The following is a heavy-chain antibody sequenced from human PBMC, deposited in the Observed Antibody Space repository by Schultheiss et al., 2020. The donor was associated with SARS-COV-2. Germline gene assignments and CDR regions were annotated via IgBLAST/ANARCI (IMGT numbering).Heavy chain of an antibody. D-gene: IGHD2-15*01. J-gene: IGHJ6*02. CDR2: ISSGSSYI. Sequence: GESLKISCAASGFTFSNAWMNWARQAPGRGLEWVASISSGSSYIFYADTVKRRFTISRDNAKNSLYLQMNSLRAEDTAVYLCARWTPCSGGGCYSGYYYYGMDVWGQGTTVTVSS. CDR1: GFTFSNAW. CDR3: ARWTPCSGGGCYSGYYYYGMDV. V-gene: IGHV3-21*06.